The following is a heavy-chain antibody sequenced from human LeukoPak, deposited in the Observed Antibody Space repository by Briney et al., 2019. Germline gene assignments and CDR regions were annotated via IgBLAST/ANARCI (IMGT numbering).Heavy chain of an antibody. J-gene: IGHJ4*02. CDR3: ARLRSSGWSEVFDY. CDR1: GYTFTGYY. D-gene: IGHD6-19*01. Sequence: ASVKVSCKASGYTFTGYYMHWVRQAPGQGLEWMGWINPNSGGTNYAQKLQGRVTMTRDTSISTAYMELSRLRSDDTAVYYCARLRSSGWSEVFDYWGQGTLVTVSS. CDR2: INPNSGGT. V-gene: IGHV1-2*02.